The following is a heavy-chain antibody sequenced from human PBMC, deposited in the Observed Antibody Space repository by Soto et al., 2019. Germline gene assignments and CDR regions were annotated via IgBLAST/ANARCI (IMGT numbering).Heavy chain of an antibody. CDR1: GGSISSSSYY. CDR3: ARDGGFYYGMDV. J-gene: IGHJ6*02. D-gene: IGHD3-3*01. Sequence: SETLSLTCTVSGGSISSSSYYWGWIRQPPGKGLEWIGSIYHSGSTYYNPSLKSRVTMSVDTSKNQFSLKLSSVTAADTAVYYCARDGGFYYGMDVWGQGTTVTVSS. V-gene: IGHV4-39*07. CDR2: IYHSGST.